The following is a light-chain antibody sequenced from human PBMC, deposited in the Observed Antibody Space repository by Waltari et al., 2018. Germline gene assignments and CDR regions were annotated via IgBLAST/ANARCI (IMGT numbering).Light chain of an antibody. CDR2: DAS. CDR1: QSVSRT. V-gene: IGKV3-20*01. CDR3: QKYGTLPAT. Sequence: EIVLTQSPGTLSVSPGERVTLPCRASQSVSRTLAWYQQKPGPAPRLLTCDASTRATGIPDRFSGSGSGTDFSLTISRLEPEDFAVYYCQKYGTLPATFGQGTKVEIK. J-gene: IGKJ1*01.